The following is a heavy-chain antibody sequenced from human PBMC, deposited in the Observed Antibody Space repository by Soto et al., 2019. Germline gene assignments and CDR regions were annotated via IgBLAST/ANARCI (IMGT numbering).Heavy chain of an antibody. CDR2: ISSSGDII. Sequence: PGGSLRLSCAGSGFSFSDYYMSWIRQAPGKGLEWASYISSSGDIIYYADSVKGRFTISRDNAKNSLYLQMNSLRAEDTAVYYCARDLGYYASDGYFDYWGQGTVVTVSS. V-gene: IGHV3-11*01. CDR1: GFSFSDYY. CDR3: ARDLGYYASDGYFDY. D-gene: IGHD3-22*01. J-gene: IGHJ4*02.